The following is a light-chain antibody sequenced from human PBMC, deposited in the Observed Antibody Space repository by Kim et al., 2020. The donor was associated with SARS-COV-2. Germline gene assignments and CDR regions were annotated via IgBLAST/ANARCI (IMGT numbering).Light chain of an antibody. CDR1: QSINTN. CDR2: GAS. V-gene: IGKV3-15*01. CDR3: HQYNDWPPGDT. Sequence: EIVMTQSPATLSVSPGERATLSCRASQSINTNLAWYQHKPGHPPRLLIYGASTRATGIPARFSGSGSGTDFTLTVSSLQSEDFAVYYCHQYNDWPPGDTFGQGTKLEI. J-gene: IGKJ2*01.